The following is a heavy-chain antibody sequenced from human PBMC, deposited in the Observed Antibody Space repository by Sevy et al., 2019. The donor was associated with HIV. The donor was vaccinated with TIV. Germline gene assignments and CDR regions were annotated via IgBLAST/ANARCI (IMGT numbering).Heavy chain of an antibody. CDR2: FDPEDGDPEDGKT. D-gene: IGHD2-2*01. CDR1: GYTLTQFS. CDR3: AKDRDDIVAVPAGRLYYQNGMDV. V-gene: IGHV1-24*01. Sequence: ASVKVSCKVSGYTLTQFSMHWVRQAPGKGLEWMTTFDPEDGDPEDGKTIYAKKFLDRVTMTEDTSTDTVYMELSSLRSDDTAVYYCAKDRDDIVAVPAGRLYYQNGMDVWGQGTTVTVSS. J-gene: IGHJ6*02.